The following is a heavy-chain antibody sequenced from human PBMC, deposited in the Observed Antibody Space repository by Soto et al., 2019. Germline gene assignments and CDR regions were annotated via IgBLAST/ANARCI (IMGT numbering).Heavy chain of an antibody. D-gene: IGHD3-9*01. Sequence: RWSLRLSCAASVITFSSYDMSWVRQAPGKGLEWVSGISGSGGRAYYADSVKGRFTISRDNSKNTLFVQIDSLRAEDTAVYYCARDPWTSGSWGQGTLVTVLL. CDR2: ISGSGGRA. V-gene: IGHV3-23*01. CDR1: VITFSSYD. J-gene: IGHJ5*02. CDR3: ARDPWTSGS.